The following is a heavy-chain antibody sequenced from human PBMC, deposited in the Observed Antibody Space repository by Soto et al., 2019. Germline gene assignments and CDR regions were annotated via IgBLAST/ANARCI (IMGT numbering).Heavy chain of an antibody. CDR2: ISSSSSYI. V-gene: IGHV3-21*01. CDR1: GFTFSSYS. D-gene: IGHD6-19*01. Sequence: EVQLVESGGGLVKPGGSLRLSCAASGFTFSSYSMNWVRQAPGKGLEWVSSISSSSSYIYYADSVKGRFTISRDNAKNSLYLQMNSLRAEDTAVYYCARSLGAIAVAGKLDYWGQGTLVTVSS. CDR3: ARSLGAIAVAGKLDY. J-gene: IGHJ4*02.